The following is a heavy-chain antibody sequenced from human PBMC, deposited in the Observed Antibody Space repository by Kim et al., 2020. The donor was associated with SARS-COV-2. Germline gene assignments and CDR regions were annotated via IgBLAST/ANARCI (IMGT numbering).Heavy chain of an antibody. CDR1: GFTFSSYS. D-gene: IGHD2-15*01. CDR2: ISSSSSAI. Sequence: GGSLRLSCAASGFTFSSYSMNWVRQAPGKGLEWVSYISSSSSAIYYADSVKDRFTISRDNADNSLYLQMNSLRDEDTAIYFCARAWRDRGGQTTYYFDYWGQGTLVTVPS. CDR3: ARAWRDRGGQTTYYFDY. J-gene: IGHJ4*02. V-gene: IGHV3-48*02.